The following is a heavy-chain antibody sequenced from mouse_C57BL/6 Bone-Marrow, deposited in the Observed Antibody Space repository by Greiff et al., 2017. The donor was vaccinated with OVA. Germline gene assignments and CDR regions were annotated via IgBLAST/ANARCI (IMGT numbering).Heavy chain of an antibody. CDR2: IAPSDSST. CDR3: ARRITWLRRRGYAMDY. V-gene: IGHV1-50*01. CDR1: GYTFTSYW. Sequence: VQLQQPGAELVKPGASVKLSCKASGYTFTSYWMQWVKQRPGKGLEWIGEIAPSDSSTNYNQKFKGKATLTVDTSSSTAYMQRSSLTSEDSAVYYWARRITWLRRRGYAMDYWGQGTSVTVSS. D-gene: IGHD2-2*01. J-gene: IGHJ4*01.